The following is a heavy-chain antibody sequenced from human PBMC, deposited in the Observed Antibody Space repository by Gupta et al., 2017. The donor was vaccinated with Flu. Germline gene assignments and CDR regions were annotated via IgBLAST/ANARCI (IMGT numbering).Heavy chain of an antibody. CDR2: IAYDGTYK. Sequence: QVQLVESGGGVVQPGGSLRLSCAASGFLFRFNGIHWVRQAPGKGLEWVAVIAYDGTYKHYADSVRGRFTISRDNSKNTLHLQMNSRRPDDTAVYYCVRDQREFCSGGECYPQIFDSWGQGTLVTVSP. J-gene: IGHJ5*01. V-gene: IGHV3-30*03. CDR3: VRDQREFCSGGECYPQIFDS. D-gene: IGHD2-8*02. CDR1: GFLFRFNG.